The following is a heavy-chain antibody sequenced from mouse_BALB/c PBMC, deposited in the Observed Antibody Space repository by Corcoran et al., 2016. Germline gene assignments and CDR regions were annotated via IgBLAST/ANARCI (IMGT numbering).Heavy chain of an antibody. CDR1: GYTFTDYY. V-gene: IGHV1-19*01. Sequence: EVQLQQSGPELVKPGASVKMSCKASGYTFTDYYMDWVKQSHGESFEWIGRVNPYNGGTSYNQKFKGKATLTVDKSSSTAYMELNSLTSEDSAVYYGARSVAMDYWGQGTSVTVSS. CDR2: VNPYNGGT. CDR3: ARSVAMDY. J-gene: IGHJ4*01.